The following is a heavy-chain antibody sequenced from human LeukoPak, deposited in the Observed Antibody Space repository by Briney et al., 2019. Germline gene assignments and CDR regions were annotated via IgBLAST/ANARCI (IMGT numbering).Heavy chain of an antibody. V-gene: IGHV4-59*01. J-gene: IGHJ6*03. CDR3: ARTYDPYYYYYMDV. CDR1: GGSISSYY. Sequence: SETLSLTCTVSGGSISSYYWSWIRQPPGKGLEWIGYIYYSGSTTYNPSLKSRVTISVDTSKNQFSLKLSSVTAADTAVYYCARTYDPYYYYYMDVWGKGTTVTVSS. CDR2: IYYSGST. D-gene: IGHD3-3*01.